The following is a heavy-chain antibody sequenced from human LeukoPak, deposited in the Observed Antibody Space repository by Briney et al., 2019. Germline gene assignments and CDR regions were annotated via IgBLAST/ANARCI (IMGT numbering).Heavy chain of an antibody. J-gene: IGHJ4*02. Sequence: ASVKVSCKASGYTFTSSDINWVRQAAGQGLEWMGWINPNSGRTGYAQKFQGRVTMTANTSISTAYMELRNLRFDDTAVYYCSRGRSGLAAAGTYDYWGQGTLITVSS. D-gene: IGHD6-13*01. CDR1: GYTFTSSD. CDR3: SRGRSGLAAAGTYDY. V-gene: IGHV1-8*01. CDR2: INPNSGRT.